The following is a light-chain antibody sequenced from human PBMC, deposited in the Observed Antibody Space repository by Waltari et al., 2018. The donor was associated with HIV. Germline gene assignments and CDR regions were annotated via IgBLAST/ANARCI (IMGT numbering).Light chain of an antibody. CDR1: TARVPWYHY. Sequence: QVVVTQEPSLSVSPGGTVTVTCASVTARVPWYHYPHWIQLKPGQAPRTLIYETEKRHPWTAGRFAGSLIGGRAALMLAGALPDDEADYYCLLSYSGVRVFGGGTRLTV. CDR3: LLSYSGVRV. J-gene: IGLJ3*02. V-gene: IGLV7-46*01. CDR2: ETE.